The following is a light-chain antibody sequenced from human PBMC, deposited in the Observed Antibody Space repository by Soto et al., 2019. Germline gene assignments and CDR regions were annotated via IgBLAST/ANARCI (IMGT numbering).Light chain of an antibody. CDR3: QSYDSSLSGSYV. CDR2: DNN. J-gene: IGLJ1*01. V-gene: IGLV1-40*01. Sequence: HSVLTQPPSVSGAPGQRVIISCTGSSSNIGAGYDVHWYQQLPGTAPRLLIYDNNNRPSGVPARFSVSKSDTSASLAITGLQPEDEADYYCQSYDSSLSGSYVFGTGTKLTVL. CDR1: SSNIGAGYD.